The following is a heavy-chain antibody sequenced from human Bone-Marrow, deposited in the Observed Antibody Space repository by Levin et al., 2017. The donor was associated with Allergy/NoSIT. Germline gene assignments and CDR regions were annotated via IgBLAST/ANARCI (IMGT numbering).Heavy chain of an antibody. V-gene: IGHV3-30*04. Sequence: GGSLRLSCVASGFTFSDYPLHWVRQAPGKGLEWVSVISYNENNKHYADSVKGRFTISRENSKNAVYLQMDSLTTDDTGVYYCERGPFLTGTDFWGQGTLVTVSS. D-gene: IGHD3-9*01. CDR3: ERGPFLTGTDF. CDR2: ISYNENNK. CDR1: GFTFSDYP. J-gene: IGHJ4*02.